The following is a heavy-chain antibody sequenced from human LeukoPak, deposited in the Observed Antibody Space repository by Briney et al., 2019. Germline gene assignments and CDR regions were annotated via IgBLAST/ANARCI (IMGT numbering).Heavy chain of an antibody. D-gene: IGHD4-17*01. J-gene: IGHJ4*02. V-gene: IGHV3-48*04. CDR3: ARASDDYASDY. Sequence: PGGSLRLSCAASGFTFSSYSMNWVRQAPGKGLEWVSYISSSSSTIYYADSVKGRFTISRDNAKNSLYLQMNSLRAEDTAVYYCARASDDYASDYWGQGTLVTVSS. CDR1: GFTFSSYS. CDR2: ISSSSSTI.